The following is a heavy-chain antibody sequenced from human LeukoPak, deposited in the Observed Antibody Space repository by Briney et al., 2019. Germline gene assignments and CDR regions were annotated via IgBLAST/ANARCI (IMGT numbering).Heavy chain of an antibody. D-gene: IGHD3-22*01. CDR3: ARESYDSSGYYLDY. CDR2: IYYSVST. J-gene: IGHJ4*02. Sequence: PSETLSLTCTVSGGSISRYYWSWIRQPPGKGLEWIGYIYYSVSTNYDPSLRSRINISVDTSKNQFSLKLSSRTAADTPVYYCARESYDSSGYYLDYWGQGTLVTVSS. CDR1: GGSISRYY. V-gene: IGHV4-59*01.